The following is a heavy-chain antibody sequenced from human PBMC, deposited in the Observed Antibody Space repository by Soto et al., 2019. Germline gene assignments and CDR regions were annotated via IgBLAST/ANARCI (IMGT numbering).Heavy chain of an antibody. J-gene: IGHJ4*02. Sequence: QVQLQESGPGLVKPSETLSLTCSVSGGSIGSYYWSWIRQPPGKGLEWIGYIYYSGSTNYNPSLNNRVPISVDTSKNQFSPKLSSVTAADTAVYYCARGGLRQIDYWGQGTVVTVSS. CDR2: IYYSGST. CDR1: GGSIGSYY. CDR3: ARGGLRQIDY. V-gene: IGHV4-59*08. D-gene: IGHD3-16*01.